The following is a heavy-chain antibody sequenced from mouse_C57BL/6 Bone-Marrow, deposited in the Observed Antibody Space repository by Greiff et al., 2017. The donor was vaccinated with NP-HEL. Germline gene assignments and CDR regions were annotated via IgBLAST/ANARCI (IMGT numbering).Heavy chain of an antibody. D-gene: IGHD3-2*02. CDR2: SRHKANDYTT. CDR1: GFTFSDFY. V-gene: IGHV7-1*01. CDR3: ARDAMSAQASWLAY. J-gene: IGHJ3*01. Sequence: DVKLVESGGGLVQSGRSLRLSCATSGFTFSDFYMEWVRQAPGKGLEWIAASRHKANDYTTEYSASVKGRFIVSRDTSQSILYLQMNALRAEDTAIYYCARDAMSAQASWLAYWGQGTLVTVSA.